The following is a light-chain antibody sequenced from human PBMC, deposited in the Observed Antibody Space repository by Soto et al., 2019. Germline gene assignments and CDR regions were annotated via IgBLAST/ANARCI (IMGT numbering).Light chain of an antibody. Sequence: DIVMTQSPDSLAVSLGERATINCKSSQSVLYSSNNKHYLAWYQQKPGQPPKLLIYWASTRESGVPDRFSGSGSGTDFTLTISSLQAEDVAVYYCQQYYSPPHTFGPGTKVYIQ. CDR2: WAS. CDR3: QQYYSPPHT. J-gene: IGKJ3*01. V-gene: IGKV4-1*01. CDR1: QSVLYSSNNKHY.